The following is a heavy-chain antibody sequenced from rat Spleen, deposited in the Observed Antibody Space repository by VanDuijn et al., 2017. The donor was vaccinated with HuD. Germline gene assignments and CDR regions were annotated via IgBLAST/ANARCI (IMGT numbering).Heavy chain of an antibody. CDR3: ARHFHSGGANWFAY. Sequence: EVQLVESGGDLVQPGRSMKLSCAASGFTFSNYDMAWVRQAPTKGLELVASISTGGGNTYYRDSVKGRFTISRDNAKSTLYLQMDSLRSEDTATYYCARHFHSGGANWFAYWGQGTLVTVSS. CDR2: ISTGGGNT. CDR1: GFTFSNYD. J-gene: IGHJ3*01. D-gene: IGHD1-1*01. V-gene: IGHV5-25*01.